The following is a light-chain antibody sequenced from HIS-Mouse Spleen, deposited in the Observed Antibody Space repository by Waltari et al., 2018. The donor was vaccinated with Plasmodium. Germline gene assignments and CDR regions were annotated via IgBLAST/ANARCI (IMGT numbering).Light chain of an antibody. J-gene: IGLJ3*02. CDR1: SSDVGRYNL. Sequence: QSALTQPASVSGSPGQSITLSCTGTSSDVGRYNLLSWYQQHQGKAPKLMIYEGSKRPSGVSNRFSGSKSGNTASLTISGLQAEDEADYYCCSYAGSSTWVFGGGTKLTVL. CDR3: CSYAGSSTWV. V-gene: IGLV2-23*01. CDR2: EGS.